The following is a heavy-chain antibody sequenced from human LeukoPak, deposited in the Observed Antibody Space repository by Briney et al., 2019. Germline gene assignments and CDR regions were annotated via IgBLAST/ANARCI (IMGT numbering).Heavy chain of an antibody. V-gene: IGHV3-23*01. CDR3: ARIGEDDYSHYVAFDV. J-gene: IGHJ3*01. CDR1: GFTFSSYA. D-gene: IGHD4-11*01. Sequence: GGSLRLSCAASGFTFSSYAMSWVRQAPGKGLEWVSAISGSGGSTYYADSVKGRFTISRDNSKNTLYLQMNSLRVEDTAMYYCARIGEDDYSHYVAFDVWGQGTMVTVSS. CDR2: ISGSGGST.